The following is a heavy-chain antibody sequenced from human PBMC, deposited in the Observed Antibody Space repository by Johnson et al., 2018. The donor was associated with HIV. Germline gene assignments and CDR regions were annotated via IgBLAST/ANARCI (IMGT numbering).Heavy chain of an antibody. CDR3: AREGAWEVRPGAFDI. V-gene: IGHV3-33*01. CDR1: GFTFSKYG. CDR2: IWFDGNNK. D-gene: IGHD1-26*01. J-gene: IGHJ3*02. Sequence: QVQLVESGGGVVQPGRSLRLSCAASGFTFSKYGMHWVRQAPGKGPEWVAVIWFDGNNKHYSDCVKGRFTISRDNSKNTLYLQMNSLRVEDTAVYYCAREGAWEVRPGAFDIWGQGTMVTVSS.